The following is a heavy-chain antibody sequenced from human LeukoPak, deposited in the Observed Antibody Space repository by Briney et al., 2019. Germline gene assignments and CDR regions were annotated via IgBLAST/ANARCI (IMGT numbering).Heavy chain of an antibody. V-gene: IGHV3-23*01. CDR2: ISGSGGYT. J-gene: IGHJ4*02. CDR3: AKAGSANYFDY. CDR1: GFTFGNSW. Sequence: GGSLRLSCAASGFTFGNSWVHWVRQAPGKGLEWVSVISGSGGYTNYADSVKGRFTISRDNSKNTLYLQMNSLRAEDTAVYYCAKAGSANYFDYWGQGTLVTVSS.